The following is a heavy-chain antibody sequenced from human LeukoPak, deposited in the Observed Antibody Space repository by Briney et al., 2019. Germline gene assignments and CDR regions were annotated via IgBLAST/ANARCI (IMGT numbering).Heavy chain of an antibody. CDR3: AKNHGGYYYMDV. Sequence: GGSLRLSCAASGFTFSSYAMSWVRQAPGKGLEWVSAISGSGGSTYYADSVKGRFTIPRDNSKNTLYLQMNSLRAEDTAVYYCAKNHGGYYYMDVWGKGTTVTVSS. J-gene: IGHJ6*03. D-gene: IGHD1-14*01. CDR2: ISGSGGST. CDR1: GFTFSSYA. V-gene: IGHV3-23*01.